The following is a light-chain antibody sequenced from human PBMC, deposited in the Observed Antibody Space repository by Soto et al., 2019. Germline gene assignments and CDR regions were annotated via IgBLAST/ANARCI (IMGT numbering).Light chain of an antibody. CDR2: DAS. V-gene: IGKV3-11*01. J-gene: IGKJ4*01. Sequence: EIVLTQSPATLSLSPRERATLSCRASQSVNIYLARYQQKPGQAPRLLIYDASNRATGIPARFSGSGSGTDFTLTMSSLEPEDIEVYYCQQRSNWRVTFGGGTK. CDR3: QQRSNWRVT. CDR1: QSVNIY.